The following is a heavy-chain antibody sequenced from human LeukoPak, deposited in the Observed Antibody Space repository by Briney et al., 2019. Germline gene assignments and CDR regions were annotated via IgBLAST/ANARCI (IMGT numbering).Heavy chain of an antibody. Sequence: SETLSLTCTVSGGSISSYYWSWIRQPPGKGLEWIGYIYYSGSTNYNPSLKSRVTISVDTSKNQFSLKLSSVTAADTAVYYCAAISYSSSYDYWGQGTLVTVSS. D-gene: IGHD6-6*01. CDR2: IYYSGST. CDR3: AAISYSSSYDY. CDR1: GGSISSYY. V-gene: IGHV4-59*01. J-gene: IGHJ4*02.